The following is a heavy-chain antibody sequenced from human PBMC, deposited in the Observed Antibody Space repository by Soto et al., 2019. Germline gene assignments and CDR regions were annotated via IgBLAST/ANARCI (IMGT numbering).Heavy chain of an antibody. J-gene: IGHJ4*02. V-gene: IGHV3-30*03. CDR2: ISYDGSNK. Sequence: GGSLRLSCAASGFTFSSYGVHWVRQAPGKGLEWVAVISYDGSNKYYADSVKGRFTISRDNSKNTLYLQMNSLRAEDTAVYYCARSDVAGVYFDYWGQGTLVTVSS. CDR3: ARSDVAGVYFDY. CDR1: GFTFSSYG. D-gene: IGHD6-19*01.